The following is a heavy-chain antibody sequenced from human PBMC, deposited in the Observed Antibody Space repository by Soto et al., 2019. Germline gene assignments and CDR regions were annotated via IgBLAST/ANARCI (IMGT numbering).Heavy chain of an antibody. V-gene: IGHV3-30*18. D-gene: IGHD3-3*01. CDR3: AKQYEFGGLEDY. CDR2: ISNDGRSK. J-gene: IGHJ4*02. Sequence: QVQLVESGGGVVQPGTSLRLSCAASGFTFRSHGMHWVRQVPGKGLEWVAAISNDGRSKYYADSVKGRFSISRDNSENTMYLEMNSLRVEDTAMYYCAKQYEFGGLEDYWGQGTLFTVSS. CDR1: GFTFRSHG.